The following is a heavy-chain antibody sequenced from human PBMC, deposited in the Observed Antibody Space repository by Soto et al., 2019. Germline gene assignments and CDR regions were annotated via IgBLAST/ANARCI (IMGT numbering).Heavy chain of an antibody. J-gene: IGHJ4*02. Sequence: EVQVVESGGGLVQPGGSLRLSCAASGFPFSTFEMNWVRQAPGKGLEWLAYISGGGAVYYADSVKGRFTISRDNAKNSLVLEMGSLSDEDTGVFFCVGGGLSYFDYWGQGALVTVSS. CDR2: ISGGGAV. V-gene: IGHV3-48*03. D-gene: IGHD3-16*01. CDR1: GFPFSTFE. CDR3: VGGGLSYFDY.